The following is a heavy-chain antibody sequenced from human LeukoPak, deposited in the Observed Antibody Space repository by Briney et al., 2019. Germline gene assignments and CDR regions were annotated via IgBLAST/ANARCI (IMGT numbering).Heavy chain of an antibody. CDR1: RFTFSNHS. CDR3: ARGDPMVREVIRD. J-gene: IGHJ4*02. D-gene: IGHD3-10*01. V-gene: IGHV3-21*01. CDR2: ISTSGTYI. Sequence: PGGSLRLSCAASRFTFSNHSMNWVRQGPGKGLEWVSSISTSGTYIYYADSVKGRFTISRDNAKNSLYLQMNSLRAEDTAVYYCARGDPMVREVIRDWGQGTLVTVSS.